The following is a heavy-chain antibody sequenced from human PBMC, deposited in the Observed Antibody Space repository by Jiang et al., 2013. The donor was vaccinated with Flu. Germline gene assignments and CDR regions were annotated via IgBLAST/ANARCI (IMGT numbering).Heavy chain of an antibody. CDR3: ARHGGTCSSTSCYLDY. Sequence: SLRISCKGSGYSFTSYWISWVRQMPGKGLEWMGRIDPSDSYTNYSPSFQGHVTISADKSISTAYLQWSSLKASDTAMYYCARHGGTCSSTSCYLDYWGQGTLVTVSS. CDR2: IDPSDSYT. CDR1: GYSFTSYW. V-gene: IGHV5-10-1*01. D-gene: IGHD2-2*01. J-gene: IGHJ4*02.